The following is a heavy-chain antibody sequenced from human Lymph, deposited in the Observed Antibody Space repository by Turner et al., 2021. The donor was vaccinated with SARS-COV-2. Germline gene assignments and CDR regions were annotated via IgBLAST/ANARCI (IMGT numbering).Heavy chain of an antibody. J-gene: IGHJ4*02. CDR1: GLTFSYAW. V-gene: IGHV3-15*01. CDR2: MKSKTDGGKT. Sequence: EVQLVESGGGLVKTGGSLRPSFAASGLTFSYAWKTWVRQAPGKGREWIGRMKSKTDGGKTDYAAPVKDTMIISRDDLKNTLYLQINSLKTKVTAVYFCTTDWFTGAYGDYFDYWGQGTLVTVSS. D-gene: IGHD1-1*01. CDR3: TTDWFTGAYGDYFDY.